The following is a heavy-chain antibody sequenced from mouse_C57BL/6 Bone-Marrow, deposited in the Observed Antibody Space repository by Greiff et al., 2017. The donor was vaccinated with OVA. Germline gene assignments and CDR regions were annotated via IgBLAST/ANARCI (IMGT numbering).Heavy chain of an antibody. CDR3: ARGGLYGMDY. Sequence: VKLMESGAELVRPGTSVKMSCKASGYTFTNYWIGWAKQRPGHGLEWIGDLYPGGGYTNYNEKFKGKATLTADKSSSTAYMQFSSLTSEDSAIYYCARGGLYGMDYWGQGTSVTVSS. D-gene: IGHD3-1*01. V-gene: IGHV1-63*01. CDR1: GYTFTNYW. CDR2: LYPGGGYT. J-gene: IGHJ4*01.